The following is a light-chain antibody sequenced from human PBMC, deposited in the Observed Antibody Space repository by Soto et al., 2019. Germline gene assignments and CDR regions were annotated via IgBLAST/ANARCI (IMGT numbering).Light chain of an antibody. J-gene: IGLJ1*01. CDR2: EVS. V-gene: IGLV2-14*01. Sequence: QSALTQPASVSGSPGQSITISCTGTSSDVGGYNYVSWYQQHPGKAPKLMIYEVSNRPSGVSNRFSGSKSGNTPSLTISGLQTEDEADYYCISYTSNICFGTGIKLTVL. CDR3: ISYTSNIC. CDR1: SSDVGGYNY.